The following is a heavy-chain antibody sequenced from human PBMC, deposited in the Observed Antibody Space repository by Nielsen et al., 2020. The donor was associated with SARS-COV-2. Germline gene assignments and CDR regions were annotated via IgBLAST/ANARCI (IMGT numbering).Heavy chain of an antibody. CDR1: GFTFSIYW. CDR3: ARDLELLTNYYALDY. J-gene: IGHJ4*02. D-gene: IGHD3-9*01. Sequence: GGSLRLSCAASGFTFSIYWLHWVRQAPGKGLVWVARIKNDGSGTRYADSVEGRFTISRDNAKNSLDLQMNSLRDEDTAVYYCARDLELLTNYYALDYWGQGTLVTVSS. CDR2: IKNDGSGT. V-gene: IGHV3-74*01.